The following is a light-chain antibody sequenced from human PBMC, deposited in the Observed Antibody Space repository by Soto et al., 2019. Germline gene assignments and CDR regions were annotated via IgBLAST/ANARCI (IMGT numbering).Light chain of an antibody. CDR2: EVS. J-gene: IGLJ2*01. CDR3: SSYAGSNIVV. CDR1: SSDVGGYNF. V-gene: IGLV2-8*01. Sequence: QSALTQPPSASGSPGQSVTISCTGTSSDVGGYNFVSWYQQHPGKAPKLMIYEVSERPSGVPDRFFGSKSGNTASLTVSGLQAEDEADYYCSSYAGSNIVVFGGGTKLTVL.